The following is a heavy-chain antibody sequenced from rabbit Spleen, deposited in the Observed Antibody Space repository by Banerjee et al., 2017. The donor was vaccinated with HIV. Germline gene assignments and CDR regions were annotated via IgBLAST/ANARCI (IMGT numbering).Heavy chain of an antibody. CDR1: GFSFSNKAV. CDR3: ARSGSVYIDWLDL. CDR2: INAITGRA. D-gene: IGHD1-1*01. V-gene: IGHV1S40*01. Sequence: QSLEESGGDLVKPGASLTLTCTASGFSFSNKAVMCWVRQAPGKGLEWIACINAITGRAVYASWAKGRFTMSKTSSTTVTLEMTSLTVADTATYFCARSGSVYIDWLDLWGPGTLVTVS. J-gene: IGHJ5*01.